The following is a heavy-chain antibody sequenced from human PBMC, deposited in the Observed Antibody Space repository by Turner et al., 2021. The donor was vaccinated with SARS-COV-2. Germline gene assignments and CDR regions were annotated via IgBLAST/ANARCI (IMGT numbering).Heavy chain of an antibody. CDR2: ISGSGGIT. D-gene: IGHD2-2*01. Sequence: EVQLLESGGGLVQPGGSLRLSCAPSGFTFSSYAMSWVRQAPGKGLEWVAAISGSGGITYYADSVKGRFTIARDNSKNTLYLQMNSLRTEDTAVYYCAKDRVGGPIIVVPAATLDYWGQGTLVTVSS. V-gene: IGHV3-23*01. CDR1: GFTFSSYA. CDR3: AKDRVGGPIIVVPAATLDY. J-gene: IGHJ4*02.